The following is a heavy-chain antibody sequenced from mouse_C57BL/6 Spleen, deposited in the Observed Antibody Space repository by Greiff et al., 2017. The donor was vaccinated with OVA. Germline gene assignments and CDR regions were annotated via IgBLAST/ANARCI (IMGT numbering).Heavy chain of an antibody. CDR2: IHPNSGST. V-gene: IGHV1-64*01. Sequence: QVQLQQPGAELVKPGASVKLSCKASGYTFTSYWMHWVKQRLGHGLEWIGMIHPNSGSTNYNEKFKSKATLTVDKSSSTAYMQLSSLTSEDSAVYYCARSTYYYGSSHVDYWGQGTTLTVSS. CDR3: ARSTYYYGSSHVDY. J-gene: IGHJ2*01. CDR1: GYTFTSYW. D-gene: IGHD1-1*01.